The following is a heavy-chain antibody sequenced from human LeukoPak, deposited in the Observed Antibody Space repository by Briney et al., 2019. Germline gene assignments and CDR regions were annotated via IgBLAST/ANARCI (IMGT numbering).Heavy chain of an antibody. CDR2: IKQDGSEK. V-gene: IGHV3-7*04. CDR3: ARHRGSGSNYHPMDY. D-gene: IGHD3-10*01. CDR1: GFTFSSYW. J-gene: IGHJ4*02. Sequence: GGSLGLSCAASGFTFSSYWMSWVRQAPGKGLEWVANIKQDGSEKYYVGSVKGRFSISRDNAKNSLDLQMNSLRTEDMAVYYCARHRGSGSNYHPMDYWGQGALVTVSS.